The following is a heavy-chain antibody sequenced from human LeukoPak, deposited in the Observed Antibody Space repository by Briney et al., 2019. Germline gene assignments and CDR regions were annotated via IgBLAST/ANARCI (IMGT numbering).Heavy chain of an antibody. CDR3: VKRWSGNDLDY. V-gene: IGHV3-64D*09. CDR2: ISSSGGTT. Sequence: GGSLRLSCAASGLTFTGYSMIWVRQAPGKGLEYVSAISSSGGTTYYADSVKGRFTISRDNSKNTVYLQMSSLRLEDTAVYYCVKRWSGNDLDYWGQGTLVTVSS. CDR1: GLTFTGYS. D-gene: IGHD3-3*01. J-gene: IGHJ4*02.